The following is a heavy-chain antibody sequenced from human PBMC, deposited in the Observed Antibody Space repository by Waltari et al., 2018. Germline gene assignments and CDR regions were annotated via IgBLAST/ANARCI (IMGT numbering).Heavy chain of an antibody. D-gene: IGHD3-16*01. V-gene: IGHV3-66*01. CDR1: GFTVRNNY. CDR2: ILSDGTT. Sequence: VQLVESGGGLVQPGGSLRLSCAASGFTVRNNYMTWVRQTPGKGLEWVSLILSDGTTDYADSVKGRFVISRDISKNTLSLQMTNLRAEDTAVYYCARNDGDYWGQGTLVTVSS. CDR3: ARNDGDY. J-gene: IGHJ4*02.